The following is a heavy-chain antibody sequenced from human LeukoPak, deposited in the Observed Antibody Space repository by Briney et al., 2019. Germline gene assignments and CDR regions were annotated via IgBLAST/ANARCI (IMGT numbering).Heavy chain of an antibody. V-gene: IGHV3-23*01. CDR2: ISGSGGST. D-gene: IGHD6-13*01. CDR1: GFIFSSYG. Sequence: PGGSLRLSCAASGFIFSSYGMNWVRQAPGKGLEWVSAISGSGGSTYYADSVKGRFTISRDNSKNTLYLQMNSLRAEDTAVYYCAKDSLGYSSSWFAYYMDVWGKGTTVTISS. J-gene: IGHJ6*03. CDR3: AKDSLGYSSSWFAYYMDV.